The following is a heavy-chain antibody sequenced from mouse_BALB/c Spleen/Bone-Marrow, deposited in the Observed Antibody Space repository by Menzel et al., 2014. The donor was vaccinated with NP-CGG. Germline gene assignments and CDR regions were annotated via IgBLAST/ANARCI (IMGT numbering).Heavy chain of an antibody. V-gene: IGHV2-2*02. D-gene: IGHD3-3*01. CDR3: ATPGTHYFDY. CDR1: GFSLTSYG. Sequence: VQLQQSGPGLMQPSQSLSITCTVSGFSLTSYGVHWVRQSPGKGLEWLGVIWSGGSTDYNAAFISRLSISKDNSKSQVFFKMNSLQANDTAIYYCATPGTHYFDYWGQGTTLTVSS. CDR2: IWSGGST. J-gene: IGHJ2*01.